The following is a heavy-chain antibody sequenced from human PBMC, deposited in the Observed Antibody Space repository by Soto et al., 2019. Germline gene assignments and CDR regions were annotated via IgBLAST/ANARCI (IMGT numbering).Heavy chain of an antibody. CDR3: ARGATVTQYDY. CDR2: GSYSGTT. D-gene: IGHD4-17*01. Sequence: SETLSLTCTVSGVSVSSGSFYWAWIRQPPGKGLEWIGFGSYSGTTNYKPSLRSRVTISVDTSRSQISLKVSSLTAADTAVYYCARGATVTQYDYWGQGTLVTVSS. V-gene: IGHV4-61*01. CDR1: GVSVSSGSFY. J-gene: IGHJ4*02.